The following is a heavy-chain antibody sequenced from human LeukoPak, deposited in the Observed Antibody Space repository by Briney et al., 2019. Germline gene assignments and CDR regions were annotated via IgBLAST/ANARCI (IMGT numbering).Heavy chain of an antibody. CDR3: ALGYCSSTSCYQSWFDP. CDR1: GGSISSYY. D-gene: IGHD2-2*01. Sequence: TSETLSLTCTVSGGSISSYYWSWIRQPPGKGLEWIGYIYYSGSTNYNPSLKSRVTISVDTSKNQFSLKLGSVTAADTAVYYCALGYCSSTSCYQSWFDPWGQGTLVTVSS. V-gene: IGHV4-59*01. CDR2: IYYSGST. J-gene: IGHJ5*02.